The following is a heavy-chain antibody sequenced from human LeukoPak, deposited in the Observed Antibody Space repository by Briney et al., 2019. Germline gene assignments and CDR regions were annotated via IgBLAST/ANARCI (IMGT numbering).Heavy chain of an antibody. D-gene: IGHD2-2*01. V-gene: IGHV3-23*01. Sequence: GGSLRLSCAASGFTFSSYAMSWVRQAPGKGLEWVSAISGSGGSTYYADSVKGRFTISRDNSKNTLYLQMNSLRAEDTAVYYCAKDSNFLGYCSSTSCYTIGLDAFDIWGQGTMVTVSS. CDR2: ISGSGGST. CDR1: GFTFSSYA. CDR3: AKDSNFLGYCSSTSCYTIGLDAFDI. J-gene: IGHJ3*02.